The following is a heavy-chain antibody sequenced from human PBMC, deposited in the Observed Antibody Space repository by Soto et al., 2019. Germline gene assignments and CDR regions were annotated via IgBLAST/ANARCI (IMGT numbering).Heavy chain of an antibody. Sequence: SETLSLTCTVSGGSISSSSYYWGWIRQPPGKGLEWIGSIYYSGSTYYNPSLKSRVTISVDTSKNQFSLKLSSVTAADTAVYYCARIWVVGPRDYFDYWGQGTLVTVSS. V-gene: IGHV4-39*01. CDR2: IYYSGST. CDR3: ARIWVVGPRDYFDY. J-gene: IGHJ4*02. CDR1: GGSISSSSYY. D-gene: IGHD2-15*01.